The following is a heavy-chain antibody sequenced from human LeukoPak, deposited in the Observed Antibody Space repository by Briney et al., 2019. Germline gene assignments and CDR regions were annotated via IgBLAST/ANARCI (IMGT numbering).Heavy chain of an antibody. D-gene: IGHD6-19*01. CDR2: INPSGGST. V-gene: IGHV1-46*01. CDR3: ARASSGWYVTKHFDY. Sequence: ASVKVSCKASGYTFTSYYMHWVRQAPGQGLEWMGIINPSGGSTSYAQKFQGRVTMTRDTSTSTVHMELSSLRSEDTAVYYCARASSGWYVTKHFDYWGQGTLVTVSS. CDR1: GYTFTSYY. J-gene: IGHJ4*02.